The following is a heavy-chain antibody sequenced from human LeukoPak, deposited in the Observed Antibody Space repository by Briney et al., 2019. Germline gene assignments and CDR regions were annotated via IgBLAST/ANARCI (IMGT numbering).Heavy chain of an antibody. CDR2: IIPIFGTA. J-gene: IGHJ4*02. D-gene: IGHD6-19*01. Sequence: ASVKVSCKASGGTFSSYAISWVRQAPGQGLEWMGGIIPIFGTANYAQKFQGRVTITADESTCKAYMELSSLRSEDTAVYYCARIAVAGAYYFDYWGQGTPVTVSS. CDR1: GGTFSSYA. V-gene: IGHV1-69*13. CDR3: ARIAVAGAYYFDY.